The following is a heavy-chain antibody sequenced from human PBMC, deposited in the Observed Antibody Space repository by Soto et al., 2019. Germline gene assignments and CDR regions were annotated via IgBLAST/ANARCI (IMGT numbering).Heavy chain of an antibody. CDR2: IFWNDER. CDR1: GFLLSKTRMG. D-gene: IGHD1-26*01. CDR3: ARALREGLLISYFDT. J-gene: IGHJ4*02. Sequence: QVTLKESGPVLVKPTETLTLTCTVSGFLLSKTRMGVSWIRQPPGKALEWLAHIFWNDERSYNTSLKSRLTISRATSKSQLVLTMTNVHAVDTGTYFRARALREGLLISYFDTGGQGTLVTVSS. V-gene: IGHV2-26*01.